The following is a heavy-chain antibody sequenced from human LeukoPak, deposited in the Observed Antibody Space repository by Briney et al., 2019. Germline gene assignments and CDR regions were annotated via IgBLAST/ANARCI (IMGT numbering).Heavy chain of an antibody. D-gene: IGHD4-11*01. Sequence: GGSLRLSCVASGFTFSHYGMHWVRQAPGKGLEWVAVIWNDGSNRYYADSVKGRFTISRDNSKNTVYLQMNSLRAADTSVYYCAKDAQRGFDYSNALEYWGQGTLVTVSS. CDR3: AKDAQRGFDYSNALEY. V-gene: IGHV3-33*06. J-gene: IGHJ4*02. CDR2: IWNDGSNR. CDR1: GFTFSHYG.